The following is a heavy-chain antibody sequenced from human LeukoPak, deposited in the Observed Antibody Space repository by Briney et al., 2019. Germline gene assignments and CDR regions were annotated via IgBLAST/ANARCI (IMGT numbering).Heavy chain of an antibody. CDR2: ISWDGGST. Sequence: GGSLRLSCAASGFTFDDYTMHWVRHAPGKGLEWVSLISWDGGSTYYADSVKGRFTISRDNSKNSLYLQMNSLRTEDIALYYCAKDIGVGYCNGCLFDYWGQGTLVTVSS. CDR3: AKDIGVGYCNGCLFDY. J-gene: IGHJ4*02. CDR1: GFTFDDYT. D-gene: IGHD2-15*01. V-gene: IGHV3-43*01.